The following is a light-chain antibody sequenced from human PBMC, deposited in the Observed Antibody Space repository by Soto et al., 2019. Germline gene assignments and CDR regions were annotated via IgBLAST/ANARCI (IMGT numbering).Light chain of an antibody. J-gene: IGKJ2*01. CDR2: GAS. CDR1: QSVSSSH. CDR3: QHYGSSPRT. Sequence: EIVLTQSPGTLSLSPGERATLSCRASQSVSSSHLAWYQQKPGQAPRLFMYGASNSATGIPDRFSGSGSGKDFTLSISRLEPEDFAVYYCQHYGSSPRTFGQGTKLEIK. V-gene: IGKV3-20*01.